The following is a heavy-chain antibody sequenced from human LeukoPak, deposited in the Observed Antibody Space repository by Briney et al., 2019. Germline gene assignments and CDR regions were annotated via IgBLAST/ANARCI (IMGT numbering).Heavy chain of an antibody. J-gene: IGHJ4*02. CDR2: ISWNSGSI. Sequence: PGGSLRLSCAASGFTFDDYAMHWVRQAPGKGLEWVSGISWNSGSIGYADSVKGRFTISRDNAKNSLYLQMNSLRAEDTALYHCAKDMYYDSSGNSDYWGQGTLVTVSS. CDR3: AKDMYYDSSGNSDY. D-gene: IGHD3-22*01. CDR1: GFTFDDYA. V-gene: IGHV3-9*01.